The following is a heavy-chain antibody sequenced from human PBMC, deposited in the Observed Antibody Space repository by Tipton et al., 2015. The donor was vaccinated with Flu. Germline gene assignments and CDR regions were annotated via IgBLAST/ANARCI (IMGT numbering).Heavy chain of an antibody. CDR1: GGSISGYY. D-gene: IGHD2-15*01. J-gene: IGHJ4*02. Sequence: GLVKPSETLSLTRTVSGGSISGYYWSWIRQSAVKGLEWIGRIYTGGSTRYNSALESRVTMTVDTSKNQISLKLTSVPAADTALYCCARYPCSGDTCSRYYCGSWGEGILVTVSS. CDR3: ARYPCSGDTCSRYYCGS. V-gene: IGHV4-4*07. CDR2: IYTGGST.